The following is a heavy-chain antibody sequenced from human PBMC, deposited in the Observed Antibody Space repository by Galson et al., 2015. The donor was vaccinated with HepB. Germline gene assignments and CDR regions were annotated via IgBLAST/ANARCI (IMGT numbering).Heavy chain of an antibody. CDR3: TTAPSSGYYLDAFDI. CDR2: IKSKTDGGTT. Sequence: SLRLSCAASGFTFSNAWMSWVRQAPGKGLEWVGRIKSKTDGGTTDYAAPVKGRFTISRDDSKNTLYLQMNSLKTEDTAVYYCTTAPSSGYYLDAFDIWGQGTMVTVSS. D-gene: IGHD3-22*01. J-gene: IGHJ3*02. V-gene: IGHV3-15*01. CDR1: GFTFSNAW.